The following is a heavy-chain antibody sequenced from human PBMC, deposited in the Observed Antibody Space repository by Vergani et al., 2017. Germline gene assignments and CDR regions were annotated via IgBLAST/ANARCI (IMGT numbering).Heavy chain of an antibody. CDR3: AGTAARSYYYYYYGMDV. D-gene: IGHD2-2*01. V-gene: IGHV1-69*13. CDR2: IITFFGTT. J-gene: IGHJ6*02. CDR1: GGPFKNSA. Sequence: QVQLVQSGAEVKKPGSSVKVSCKASGGPFKNSAFSWVRQVPGQGLEWMGRIITFFGTTDYAQKFQGRFTIIADEFTKTVDMQLSNLRSEDTAVYYCAGTAARSYYYYYYGMDVWGQGTTVTVSS.